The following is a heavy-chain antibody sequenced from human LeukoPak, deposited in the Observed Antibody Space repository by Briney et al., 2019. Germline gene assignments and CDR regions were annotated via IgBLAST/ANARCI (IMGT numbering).Heavy chain of an antibody. V-gene: IGHV1-2*04. CDR3: ARVSLLCSGGSCYFDYFDY. CDR1: GGTFSSYA. J-gene: IGHJ4*02. D-gene: IGHD2-15*01. Sequence: ASVKVSCKASGGTFSSYAISWVRQAPGQGLEWMGWINPNSGGTNYAQKFQGWVTMTRDTSISTAYMELSRLRSDDTAVYYCARVSLLCSGGSCYFDYFDYWGQGTLVTVSS. CDR2: INPNSGGT.